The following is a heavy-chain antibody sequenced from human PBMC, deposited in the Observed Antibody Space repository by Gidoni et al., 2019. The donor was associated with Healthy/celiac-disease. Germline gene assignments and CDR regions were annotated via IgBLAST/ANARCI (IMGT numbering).Heavy chain of an antibody. Sequence: QVQLVQSGAEVKKPGSSVKVSCKASGGTFSSYAISWVRQAPGQGLDWMGGIIPIFGTANYAQKCQGRVTITADESTSTAYMELSSLRSEDTAVYYCAREGHSYGHDAFDIWGQGTMVTVSS. V-gene: IGHV1-69*01. J-gene: IGHJ3*02. D-gene: IGHD5-18*01. CDR3: AREGHSYGHDAFDI. CDR2: IIPIFGTA. CDR1: GGTFSSYA.